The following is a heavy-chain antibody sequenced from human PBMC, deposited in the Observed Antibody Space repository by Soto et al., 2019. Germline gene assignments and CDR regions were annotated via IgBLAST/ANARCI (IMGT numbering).Heavy chain of an antibody. D-gene: IGHD2-2*01. CDR3: ARAALRDIVVVPAAITPDYYYYYYMDV. J-gene: IGHJ6*03. CDR2: ISYDGSNK. CDR1: GFTFSSYA. V-gene: IGHV3-30-3*01. Sequence: GGSLRLSCAASGFTFSSYAMHWVRQAPGKGLEWVAVISYDGSNKYYADSVKGRFTISRDNSKNTLYLQMNSLRAEDTAVYYCARAALRDIVVVPAAITPDYYYYYYMDVWGKGTTVTVSS.